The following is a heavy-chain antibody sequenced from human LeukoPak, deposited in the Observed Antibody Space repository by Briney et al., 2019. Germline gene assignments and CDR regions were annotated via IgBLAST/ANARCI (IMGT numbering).Heavy chain of an antibody. CDR1: GGTINNYY. CDR3: SRGGDYGVLRYFDY. Sequence: SETLSLTCTVCGGTINNYYWNWIRQPAGKGLEWIGYIYYREGTSSNPSLKIRVTFSVDTSKNHFSLKLHSVTLADTAVYYYSRGGDYGVLRYFDYWGQGTLVTVSS. V-gene: IGHV4-59*01. CDR2: IYYREGT. J-gene: IGHJ4*02. D-gene: IGHD4-17*01.